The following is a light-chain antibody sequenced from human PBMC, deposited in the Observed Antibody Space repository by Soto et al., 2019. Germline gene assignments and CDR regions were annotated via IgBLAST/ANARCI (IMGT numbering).Light chain of an antibody. J-gene: IGLJ1*01. Sequence: QSVLTQPASVSGSPGQSVAISCTGTSSDVGAYNYISWYQQHPGKAPKLLLSEVSNRPSGVSDRFSGSKSGNTASLTISGLQAEDEADYYCCSFAGTNSVVFGTGTKLTVL. CDR1: SSDVGAYNY. CDR3: CSFAGTNSVV. CDR2: EVS. V-gene: IGLV2-14*01.